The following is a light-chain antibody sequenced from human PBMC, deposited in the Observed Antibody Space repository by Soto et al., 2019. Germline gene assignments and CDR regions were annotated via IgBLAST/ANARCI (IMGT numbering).Light chain of an antibody. Sequence: EIVMTQSPGTLSVSPGERATLSCRASQSVSSNLAWYQQKPGQAPRHLIYGASTRAAGIPARFSGSGSGTEFTLTISSLQSEDFAVYYCQQYNTWPPTFGQGTKVEVK. J-gene: IGKJ1*01. V-gene: IGKV3-15*01. CDR2: GAS. CDR3: QQYNTWPPT. CDR1: QSVSSN.